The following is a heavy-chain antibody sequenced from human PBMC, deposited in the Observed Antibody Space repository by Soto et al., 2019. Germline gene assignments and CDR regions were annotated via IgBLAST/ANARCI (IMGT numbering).Heavy chain of an antibody. D-gene: IGHD6-19*01. CDR3: AHIVVAGLGYYFDY. CDR1: GFSLSSTRMA. J-gene: IGHJ4*02. Sequence: QITLKESGPTLVKPTQTLTLTCTFSGFSLSSTRMAVGWIRQPPGKALEWLALIYWDDDKRYSPFLKGRLTLAKDTSKNQVVLTMPNMDPVDTARYYCAHIVVAGLGYYFDYWGQGTLVTVSS. CDR2: IYWDDDK. V-gene: IGHV2-5*02.